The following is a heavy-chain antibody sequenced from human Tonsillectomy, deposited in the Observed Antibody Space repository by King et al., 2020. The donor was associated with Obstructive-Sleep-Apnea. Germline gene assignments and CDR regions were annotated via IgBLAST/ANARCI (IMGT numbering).Heavy chain of an antibody. CDR1: GGTFSSYA. V-gene: IGHV1-69*12. CDR3: AYTQTPQAFWSGHGRPFDY. J-gene: IGHJ4*02. CDR2: IIPIFGTA. Sequence: QLVQSGAEVKKPGSSVKVSCKASGGTFSSYAISWVRQAPGQGLEWMGGIIPIFGTANYAQKFQGRVTITADESTSTAYMELSSLRSEDTAVYYCAYTQTPQAFWSGHGRPFDYWGQGTLVTVSS. D-gene: IGHD3-3*01.